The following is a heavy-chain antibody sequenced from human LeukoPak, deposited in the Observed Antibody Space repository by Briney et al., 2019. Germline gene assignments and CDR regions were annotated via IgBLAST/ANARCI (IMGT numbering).Heavy chain of an antibody. CDR3: ARDHGDSAMVIAPFFDY. Sequence: PGGSLRLSCAASGFSFRSYSMNWVRQAPGKGLEWVSYISASGNTIFYADSVKGRFTISRDDAKNSLYLQVNSLRAEDTAVYYCARDHGDSAMVIAPFFDYWGQGTLVTVSS. V-gene: IGHV3-48*01. CDR2: ISASGNTI. J-gene: IGHJ4*02. D-gene: IGHD5-18*01. CDR1: GFSFRSYS.